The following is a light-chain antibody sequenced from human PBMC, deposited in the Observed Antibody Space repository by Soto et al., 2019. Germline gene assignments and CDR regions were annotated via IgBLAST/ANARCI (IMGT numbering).Light chain of an antibody. CDR2: DAS. Sequence: DIQMTQSPSTLSASVGDRVTITCRASQSISSWLAWYQQKPGKAPKFLIYDASTPESGVPSRFRGSGYGTEFTLTISSLQPDDFATYYCQQYSSQQYRGYLWTFGQGTKVEIK. V-gene: IGKV1-5*01. CDR3: QQYSSQQYRGYLWT. J-gene: IGKJ1*01. CDR1: QSISSW.